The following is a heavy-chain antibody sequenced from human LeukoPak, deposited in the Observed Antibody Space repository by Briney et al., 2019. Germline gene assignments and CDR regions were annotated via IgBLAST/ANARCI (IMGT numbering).Heavy chain of an antibody. Sequence: SETLSLTCTVSGGSISSYYWSWIRQPPGKGLEWIGYIYYSGSTNYNPSLKSRVTISVDTSKNQFSLKLSSVTAADTAVYYCARNYDSSGYYSFNWFDPWGQGTLVTVSS. D-gene: IGHD3-22*01. CDR3: ARNYDSSGYYSFNWFDP. V-gene: IGHV4-59*01. J-gene: IGHJ5*02. CDR1: GGSISSYY. CDR2: IYYSGST.